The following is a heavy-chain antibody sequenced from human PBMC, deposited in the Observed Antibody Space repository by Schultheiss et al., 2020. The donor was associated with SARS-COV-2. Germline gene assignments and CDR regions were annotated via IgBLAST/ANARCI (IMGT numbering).Heavy chain of an antibody. CDR1: GYSFTGYY. Sequence: ASVKVSCRASGYSFTGYYIHWVRQAPGQGLEWMGWINPKTGNTNYIQKFEDWVTMTRHTSTSTAYMELRRLRSDDTAVYYCARGGSRYYYDNTGSYSTFWDYWGQETLVTVSS. V-gene: IGHV1-2*04. D-gene: IGHD3-22*01. CDR3: ARGGSRYYYDNTGSYSTFWDY. J-gene: IGHJ4*02. CDR2: INPKTGNT.